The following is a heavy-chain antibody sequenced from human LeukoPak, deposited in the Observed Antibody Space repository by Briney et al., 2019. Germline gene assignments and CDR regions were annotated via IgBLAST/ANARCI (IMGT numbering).Heavy chain of an antibody. CDR3: ARGPRYYYDSSSYSYFDY. V-gene: IGHV3-7*01. Sequence: PGGSLRLSCVVSGFSFNTYWMSWVRQAPGKGLEWVANIKQDGSDKSYVDSVKGRFTVSRGNAKNSVYLQMNILRSEDTAVYYCARGPRYYYDSSSYSYFDYWGQGTLVTVSS. CDR1: GFSFNTYW. J-gene: IGHJ4*02. CDR2: IKQDGSDK. D-gene: IGHD3-22*01.